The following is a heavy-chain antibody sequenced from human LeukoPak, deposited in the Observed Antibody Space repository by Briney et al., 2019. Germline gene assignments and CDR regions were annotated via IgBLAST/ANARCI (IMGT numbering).Heavy chain of an antibody. CDR2: IYYSGST. CDR3: ARGRGFGELLFDY. J-gene: IGHJ4*02. CDR1: GGSISSYD. D-gene: IGHD3-10*01. Sequence: PSETLSLTCTVSGGSISSYDWSWIRQPPGKGLEWIGYIYYSGSTNYNPSLKSRVTISVDTSKNQFSLKLSSVTAADTAVYYCARGRGFGELLFDYWGQGTLVTVSS. V-gene: IGHV4-59*01.